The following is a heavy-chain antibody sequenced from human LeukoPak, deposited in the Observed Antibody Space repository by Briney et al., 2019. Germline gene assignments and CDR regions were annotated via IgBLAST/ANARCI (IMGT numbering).Heavy chain of an antibody. V-gene: IGHV4-39*07. CDR3: ARFGVRGVITYYYYYMDV. CDR1: GGSISSSSYY. J-gene: IGHJ6*03. CDR2: INHSGST. Sequence: SETLSLTRTVSGGSISSSSYYWGWIRQPPGKGLEWIGEINHSGSTNYNPSLKSRVTISVDTSKNQFSLKLSSVTAADTAVYYCARFGVRGVITYYYYYMDVWGKGTTVTVSS. D-gene: IGHD3-10*01.